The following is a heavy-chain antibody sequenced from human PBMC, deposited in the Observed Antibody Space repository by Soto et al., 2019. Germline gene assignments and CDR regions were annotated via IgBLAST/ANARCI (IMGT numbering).Heavy chain of an antibody. Sequence: EVQLLESGGGLVQPGGSLRLSCAASGFTFSSYAMSWVRQAPGKGLEWVSAISGSGGSTYYADSVKGRFTISRDNSKNTLYLQMNSLRAEDTAVYYCAKEGHYDFWSGFYGMDVWGQGTTVTVSS. CDR1: GFTFSSYA. CDR3: AKEGHYDFWSGFYGMDV. J-gene: IGHJ6*02. V-gene: IGHV3-23*01. D-gene: IGHD3-3*01. CDR2: ISGSGGST.